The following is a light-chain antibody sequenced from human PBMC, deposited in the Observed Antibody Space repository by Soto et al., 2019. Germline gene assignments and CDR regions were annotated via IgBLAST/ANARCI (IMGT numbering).Light chain of an antibody. CDR1: NIGSKS. Sequence: SYELTQPPSVSVAPGKTARITCGGNNIGSKSVNWYQQKPGQAPVLVIYYDSDRPSGIPERFSGSNSGNTATLTISRVEAGDEADYYCQVWDSSSDHPDVVFGGGTKLTVL. CDR3: QVWDSSSDHPDVV. J-gene: IGLJ2*01. CDR2: YDS. V-gene: IGLV3-21*04.